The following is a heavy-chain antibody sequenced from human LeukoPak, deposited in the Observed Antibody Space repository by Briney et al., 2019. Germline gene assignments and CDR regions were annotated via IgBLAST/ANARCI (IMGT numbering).Heavy chain of an antibody. CDR2: MNPNSGNT. Sequence: ASVKVSCKASGYTFTSYDINWVRQATGQGLEWMGWMNPNSGNTGYAQKFQGRVTMTRNTSISTAYMELSSLRAEDTAVYYCARGPPHFLAYCGGDCYSDTNWFDPWGQGTLVTVSS. V-gene: IGHV1-8*01. D-gene: IGHD2-21*02. CDR1: GYTFTSYD. CDR3: ARGPPHFLAYCGGDCYSDTNWFDP. J-gene: IGHJ5*02.